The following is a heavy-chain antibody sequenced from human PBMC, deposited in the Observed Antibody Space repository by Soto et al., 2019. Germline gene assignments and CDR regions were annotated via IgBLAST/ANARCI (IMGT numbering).Heavy chain of an antibody. J-gene: IGHJ3*02. Sequence: EVQLVESGGGLVQPGGSLRLSCAASGFTLRDYWMSWVRQAPGKGLEWVANIKQDGSEIYYVDSVEGRFTISRDNAKNSLFLQMNSLRAEDTAVYYCLITTSACDIWGQGTLVNVSS. CDR1: GFTLRDYW. CDR3: LITTSACDI. V-gene: IGHV3-7*01. CDR2: IKQDGSEI. D-gene: IGHD4-4*01.